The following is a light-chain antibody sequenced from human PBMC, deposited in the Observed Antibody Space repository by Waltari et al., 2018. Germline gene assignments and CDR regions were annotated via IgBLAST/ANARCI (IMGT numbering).Light chain of an antibody. V-gene: IGKV3-11*01. J-gene: IGKJ4*01. CDR1: QNVRNF. Sequence: DTVLTHSPATLSLSPGERAPLSCRSSQNVRNFLAWYQQKPGQAPRPLFYDTSNRATGIPARFSGSGFGTDFTLTIASLEPEDFAVYYCQQRNNWPLTFGGGTKVEIK. CDR2: DTS. CDR3: QQRNNWPLT.